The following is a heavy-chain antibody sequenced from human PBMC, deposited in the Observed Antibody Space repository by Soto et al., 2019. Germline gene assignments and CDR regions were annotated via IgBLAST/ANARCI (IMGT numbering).Heavy chain of an antibody. J-gene: IGHJ4*02. CDR2: IAYDGTNR. V-gene: IGHV3-30*18. CDR3: AKAHYFDSTAYYYHFDY. Sequence: VELVESGGGVVQPGGSLRLSCAASGFSFSSYGMHWVRQAQGKGLEWVAVIAYDGTNRYYAESVKGRFTISRDNSKNTLYLQMSRLRAEDTAVYYCAKAHYFDSTAYYYHFDYWGQGTLVTVSS. CDR1: GFSFSSYG. D-gene: IGHD3-22*01.